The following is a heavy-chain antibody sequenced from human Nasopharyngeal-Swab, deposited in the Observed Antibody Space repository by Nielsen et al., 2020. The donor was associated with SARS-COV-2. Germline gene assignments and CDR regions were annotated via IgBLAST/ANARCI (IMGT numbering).Heavy chain of an antibody. Sequence: GGSLRLSCASSRFTFSNYWMCWVRQAPGKGLAWVANIKQDGSEKYYVDSVKGRFTISRDNAKNSLYLQMSSLRAEDTALYYCAKGLAATCGGDCFSRILDFWGQGILVTVSS. D-gene: IGHD2-21*02. CDR2: IKQDGSEK. J-gene: IGHJ4*02. CDR3: AKGLAATCGGDCFSRILDF. V-gene: IGHV3-7*03. CDR1: RFTFSNYW.